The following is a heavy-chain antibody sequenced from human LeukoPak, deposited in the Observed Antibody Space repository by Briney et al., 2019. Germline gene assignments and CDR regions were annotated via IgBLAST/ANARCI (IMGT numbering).Heavy chain of an antibody. Sequence: PGGSLRLSCAASGFTVSSNYMSWVRQAPGKGLEWVSVIYSGGSTYYADSVKGRFTISRDNSKNMLYLQMNSLRAEDTAVYYCARVYGDYWAGAFDIWGQGTMVTVSS. CDR2: IYSGGST. J-gene: IGHJ3*02. CDR1: GFTVSSNY. D-gene: IGHD4-17*01. CDR3: ARVYGDYWAGAFDI. V-gene: IGHV3-66*01.